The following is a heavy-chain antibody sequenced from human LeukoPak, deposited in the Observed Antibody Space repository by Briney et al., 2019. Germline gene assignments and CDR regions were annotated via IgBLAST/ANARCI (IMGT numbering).Heavy chain of an antibody. V-gene: IGHV4-59*08. Sequence: SETLSLTCTVSGGSISSYYWSWIRQPPGKGLEWIGYINYSGSTKYNPSPKSRVTISVDTSKNQFSLKLSSVAAADTAVYYCARRNGGDWGQGTLVTVSS. CDR3: ARRNGGD. CDR2: INYSGST. J-gene: IGHJ4*02. CDR1: GGSISSYY. D-gene: IGHD2-21*01.